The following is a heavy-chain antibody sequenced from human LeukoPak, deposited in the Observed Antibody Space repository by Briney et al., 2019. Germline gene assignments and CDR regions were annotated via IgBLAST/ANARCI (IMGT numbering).Heavy chain of an antibody. J-gene: IGHJ4*02. CDR2: IWYDGSNK. Sequence: GGSLRLSCAASGFTFSTYGMHWVRQAPGKGLEWVAVIWYDGSNKYYADSVKGRFTISRDNSKNTLYLQMNSLRAEDTAVYYCARSVPLGGYKYGYFDYWGQGTLVTVSS. V-gene: IGHV3-33*01. D-gene: IGHD5-18*01. CDR3: ARSVPLGGYKYGYFDY. CDR1: GFTFSTYG.